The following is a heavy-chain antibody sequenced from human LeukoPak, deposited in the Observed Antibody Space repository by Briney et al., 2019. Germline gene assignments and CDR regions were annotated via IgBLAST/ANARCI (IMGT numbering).Heavy chain of an antibody. D-gene: IGHD5-24*01. CDR3: ARELATMLYYFDY. CDR1: GGSISSSSYY. V-gene: IGHV4-39*07. Sequence: KPSETLSLTCTVSGGSISSSSYYWGWIRQPPGKGLEWIGSIYYSGSTYYNPSLKSRVTISVDTSKNQFSLKLSSVTAADTAVYYCARELATMLYYFDYWGQGTLVTVSS. CDR2: IYYSGST. J-gene: IGHJ4*02.